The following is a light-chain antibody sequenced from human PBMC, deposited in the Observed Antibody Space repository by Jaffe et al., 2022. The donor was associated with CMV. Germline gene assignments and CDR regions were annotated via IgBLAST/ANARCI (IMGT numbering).Light chain of an antibody. Sequence: EIVLTQSPGTLSLSPGERATLSCRASQSVSSTYLAWYQQKPGQAPRLLIYGASSRATGIPDRFSGSGSGTDFTLTISRLEPEDFAVYYCQQYDTSSFTFGPGTKVDFK. J-gene: IGKJ3*01. CDR3: QQYDTSSFT. CDR2: GAS. CDR1: QSVSSTY. V-gene: IGKV3-20*01.